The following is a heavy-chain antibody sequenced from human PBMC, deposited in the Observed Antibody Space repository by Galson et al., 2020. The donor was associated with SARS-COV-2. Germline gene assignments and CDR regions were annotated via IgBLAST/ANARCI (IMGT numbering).Heavy chain of an antibody. Sequence: GGSLRLSCAASGFTFSNYAMSWVRRAPGKGLEWVSAIGGSGGSTYYADSVKGRFTISRDNSKNTLYLQMNSLRAEDTAVYYCAKRDDSSGYPYYFDYWGQGTLVTVSS. D-gene: IGHD3-22*01. CDR2: IGGSGGST. CDR1: GFTFSNYA. J-gene: IGHJ4*02. V-gene: IGHV3-23*01. CDR3: AKRDDSSGYPYYFDY.